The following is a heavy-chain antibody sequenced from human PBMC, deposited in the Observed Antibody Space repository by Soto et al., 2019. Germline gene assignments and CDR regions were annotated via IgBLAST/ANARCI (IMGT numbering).Heavy chain of an antibody. CDR1: GYSFTSYW. D-gene: IGHD6-19*01. V-gene: IGHV5-51*01. J-gene: IGHJ6*02. Sequence: GESLKISCKGSGYSFTSYWIGWVRQMPGKGLEWMGIIYPGDSDTRYSPSFQGQVTISADKSISTAYLQWSSLKASDTAMYYCARQGYRSGWYGFYGMAVWGQGTAVTVSS. CDR3: ARQGYRSGWYGFYGMAV. CDR2: IYPGDSDT.